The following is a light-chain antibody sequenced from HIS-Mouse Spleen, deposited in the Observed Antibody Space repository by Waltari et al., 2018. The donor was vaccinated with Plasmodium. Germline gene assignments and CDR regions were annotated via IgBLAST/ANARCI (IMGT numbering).Light chain of an antibody. V-gene: IGKV3-20*01. Sequence: EIVLTQSPGTLSLSPGERATLSCRASQSVSSSYLAWYKQKPGQAPRLLIYGASSRATGIPDRFSGSGSGTDFTLTISRLEPEDFAVYYCQHYGSSPLTFGGGTKVEIK. CDR3: QHYGSSPLT. J-gene: IGKJ4*01. CDR2: GAS. CDR1: QSVSSSY.